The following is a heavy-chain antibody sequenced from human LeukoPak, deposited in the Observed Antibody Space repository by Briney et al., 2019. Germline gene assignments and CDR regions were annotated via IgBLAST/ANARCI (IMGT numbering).Heavy chain of an antibody. CDR3: AKSLGYCSSTSCPFDY. J-gene: IGHJ4*02. V-gene: IGHV3-30*02. D-gene: IGHD2-2*01. CDR1: GFTFGSYG. CDR2: IRYDGSNK. Sequence: GGSLRLSCAASGFTFGSYGMHWVRQAPGKGLEWVAFIRYDGSNKYYADSVKGRFTISRDNSKNTLYLQMNSLRAEDTAVYYCAKSLGYCSSTSCPFDYWGQGTLVTVSS.